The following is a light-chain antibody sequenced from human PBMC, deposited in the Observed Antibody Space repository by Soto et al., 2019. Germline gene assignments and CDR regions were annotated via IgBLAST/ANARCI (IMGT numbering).Light chain of an antibody. J-gene: IGKJ1*01. CDR2: GAS. V-gene: IGKV3-15*01. CDR3: QQYDNWPQT. Sequence: EIVMTQSPATLSVSPGERATLSCRASQSVSSDLAWYQHKPGQAPRLLIYGASTRATGFPARFSGRGSGTEFTLTISSLQSVDFAVYYCQQYDNWPQTFGQGTKVDIK. CDR1: QSVSSD.